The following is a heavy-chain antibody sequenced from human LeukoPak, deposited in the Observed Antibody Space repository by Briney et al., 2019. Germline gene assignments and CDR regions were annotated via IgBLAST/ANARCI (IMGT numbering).Heavy chain of an antibody. CDR1: GFTFSSYA. D-gene: IGHD4-17*01. CDR3: AKGNGDHAIHPDY. CDR2: ISGSGGRT. J-gene: IGHJ4*02. V-gene: IGHV3-23*01. Sequence: GGSLRPSCAASGFTFSSYAMSWVRQAPGKGLEWVSAISGSGGRTYYADSVKGRFTISRDNSKNTLYLQMNSLRADDTAVYYCAKGNGDHAIHPDYWGQGTLVTVSS.